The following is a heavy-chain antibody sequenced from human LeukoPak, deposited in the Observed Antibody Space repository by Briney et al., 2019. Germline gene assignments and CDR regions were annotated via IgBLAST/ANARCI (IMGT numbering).Heavy chain of an antibody. CDR3: AREFPATMVRGVPGDY. V-gene: IGHV3-7*01. CDR1: GFTFSSYW. Sequence: GGSLRLSCAASGFTFSSYWMSWVRQAPGKGLEWVANIKQDGSEKYYVDSVKGRFTISRDNAKNSLYLQMNSLRAEDTAVYYCAREFPATMVRGVPGDYWGQGTLVTVSS. J-gene: IGHJ4*02. D-gene: IGHD3-10*01. CDR2: IKQDGSEK.